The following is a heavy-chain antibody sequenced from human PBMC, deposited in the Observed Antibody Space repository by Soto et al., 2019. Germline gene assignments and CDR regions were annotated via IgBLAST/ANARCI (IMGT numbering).Heavy chain of an antibody. V-gene: IGHV5-51*01. D-gene: IGHD1-20*01. CDR2: IYPGDSDT. CDR1: GYSFTSYW. CDR3: ARPTRYNWNDVFAFDI. J-gene: IGHJ3*02. Sequence: PGESLKISCKGSGYSFTSYWIGWVRQMPGKGLEWMGIIYPGDSDTSYSPSFQGQVTISADKSISTAYLQWSSLKASDTAMYYCARPTRYNWNDVFAFDIWGQGTMVTVSS.